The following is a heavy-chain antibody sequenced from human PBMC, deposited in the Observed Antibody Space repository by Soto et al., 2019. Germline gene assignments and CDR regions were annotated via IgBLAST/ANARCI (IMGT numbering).Heavy chain of an antibody. V-gene: IGHV4-59*01. CDR2: IFYSGST. Sequence: QVQLQESGPGLVKPSETLSLTCTVSGGSISSYYWSWIRQPPGKGLEWIGYIFYSGSTKYNPSLKSRVTISVDTSKNQFSLKLSSVTAADTAVYYCARRWGTYFDYWGQGTLVTVSS. J-gene: IGHJ4*02. CDR3: ARRWGTYFDY. D-gene: IGHD7-27*01. CDR1: GGSISSYY.